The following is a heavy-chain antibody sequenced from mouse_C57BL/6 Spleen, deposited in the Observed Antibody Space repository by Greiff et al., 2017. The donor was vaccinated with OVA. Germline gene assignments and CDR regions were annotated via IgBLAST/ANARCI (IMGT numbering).Heavy chain of an antibody. D-gene: IGHD2-1*01. J-gene: IGHJ3*01. V-gene: IGHV1-18*01. CDR1: GYTFTDYN. Sequence: VQLKESGPELVKPGASVKIPCKASGYTFTDYNMDWVKQSHGKSLEWIGDINPNNGGTIYNQKFKGKATLTVDKSSSTAYMELRSLTSEDTAVYYCARDYGNSFAYWGQGTLVTVSA. CDR2: INPNNGGT. CDR3: ARDYGNSFAY.